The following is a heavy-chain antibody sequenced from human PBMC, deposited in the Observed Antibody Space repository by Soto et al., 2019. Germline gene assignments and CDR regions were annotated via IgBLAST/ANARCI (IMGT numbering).Heavy chain of an antibody. CDR1: GFSLSTTAVS. Sequence: QITLKESGPTLVNPTQTLTLTCTFSGFSLSTTAVSVGWIRQPPGKALEWLALIYWDDDKRYSPSLKNRLTITKDTSKIQVVLTMTNMDPVDTATYFCSHVLGYCGGGTCYHSVSYMDVWGEGTTVTVSS. CDR2: IYWDDDK. V-gene: IGHV2-5*02. D-gene: IGHD2-15*01. CDR3: SHVLGYCGGGTCYHSVSYMDV. J-gene: IGHJ6*03.